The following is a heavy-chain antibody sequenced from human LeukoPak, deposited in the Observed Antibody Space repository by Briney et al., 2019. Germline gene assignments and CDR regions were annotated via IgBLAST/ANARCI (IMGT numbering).Heavy chain of an antibody. V-gene: IGHV1-18*01. CDR1: GYTFTSYG. CDR2: ISAYNGNT. CDR3: ARVQFGCSGGSCYSAPDY. J-gene: IGHJ4*02. Sequence: ASVMVSCKASGYTFTSYGISWVRQAPGQGLEWMGWISAYNGNTNYAQKLQGRVTMTTDTSTSTAYMELRSLRSDDTAVYYCARVQFGCSGGSCYSAPDYWGQGTLVTVSS. D-gene: IGHD2-15*01.